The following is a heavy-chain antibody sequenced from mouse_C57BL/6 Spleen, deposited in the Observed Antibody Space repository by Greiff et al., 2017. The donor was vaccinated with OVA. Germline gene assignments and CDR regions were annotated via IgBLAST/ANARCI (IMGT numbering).Heavy chain of an antibody. J-gene: IGHJ3*01. V-gene: IGHV14-3*01. CDR2: IDPANGNT. Sequence: EVQLQQSVAELVRPGASVKLSCTASGFNIKNTYMHWVKQRPEQGLEWIGRIDPANGNTKYAPKFQGKATITADTSSNTAYLQLSSLTSEDTAIYCCARMEGYDYDSAWFAYWGQGTLVTVSA. CDR3: ARMEGYDYDSAWFAY. D-gene: IGHD2-4*01. CDR1: GFNIKNTY.